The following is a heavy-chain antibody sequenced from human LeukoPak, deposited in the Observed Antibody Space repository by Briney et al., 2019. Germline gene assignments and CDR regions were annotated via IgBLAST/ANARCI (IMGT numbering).Heavy chain of an antibody. J-gene: IGHJ4*02. D-gene: IGHD3-22*01. Sequence: GGSLRLSCAASGFIFTNCAMTWVRQAPGKGLECVSTISGSGGITYYADSVKGRFTISRDNSRNTLFLQMNNLRAEDTAVYYCAMNYYDSSRYFPFDFWGQGALVTVSS. CDR2: ISGSGGIT. CDR1: GFIFTNCA. V-gene: IGHV3-23*01. CDR3: AMNYYDSSRYFPFDF.